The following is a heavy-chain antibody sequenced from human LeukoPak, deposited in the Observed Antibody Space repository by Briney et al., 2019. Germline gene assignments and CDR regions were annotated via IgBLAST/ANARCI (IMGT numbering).Heavy chain of an antibody. CDR2: ISSSSSYI. V-gene: IGHV3-21*01. CDR3: ARGGGYDFWSGYHNDY. CDR1: GFTFSSYS. J-gene: IGHJ4*02. D-gene: IGHD3-3*01. Sequence: GGSLRLSCAASGFTFSSYSMNWVRQAPGKGLEWVSSISSSSSYIYYADSVEGRFTISRDNAKNSLYLQMNSLRAEDTAVYYCARGGGYDFWSGYHNDYWGQGTLVTVSS.